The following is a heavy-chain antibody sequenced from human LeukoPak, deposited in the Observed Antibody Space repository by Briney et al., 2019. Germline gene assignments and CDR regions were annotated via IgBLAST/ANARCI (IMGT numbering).Heavy chain of an antibody. V-gene: IGHV3-23*01. D-gene: IGHD1-14*01. CDR1: GFTFSTYA. J-gene: IGHJ4*02. CDR3: AKDLEITGAEIFDY. CDR2: LTASGSGT. Sequence: PGGSLRLSCEASGFTFSTYAMSWVRQAPGKSLEWVSSLTASGSGTYYADSVKGRFTVSRDNSKNTLYLQLNSLRADDTAVYFCAKDLEITGAEIFDYWGQGTLVTVSS.